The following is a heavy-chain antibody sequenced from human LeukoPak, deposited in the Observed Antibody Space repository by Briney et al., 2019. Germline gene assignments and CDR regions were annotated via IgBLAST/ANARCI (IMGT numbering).Heavy chain of an antibody. D-gene: IGHD3-22*01. CDR2: INHSGST. Sequence: SETLSLTCAVYGGSFSGYYWSWIRQPPGKGLEWIGEINHSGSTNYNPSLKSRDTISVDTSKNQFSLKLSSVTAADTAVYYCARGTAGDYYDSSGSKSYYFDYWGQGTLVTVSS. CDR3: ARGTAGDYYDSSGSKSYYFDY. J-gene: IGHJ4*02. V-gene: IGHV4-34*01. CDR1: GGSFSGYY.